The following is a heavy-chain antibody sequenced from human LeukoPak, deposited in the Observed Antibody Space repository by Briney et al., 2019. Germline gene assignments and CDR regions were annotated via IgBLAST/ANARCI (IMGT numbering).Heavy chain of an antibody. J-gene: IGHJ4*02. Sequence: SVNVSCKVSGGTFSSFAISWVRQAPGQGLEWMGGIIPIFGTANYAQKLQGRVTITADKSTRPAYMELSSLRSEDTAVYYCARDEPHTVGAIDYWGQGALVTVSS. V-gene: IGHV1-69*06. CDR3: ARDEPHTVGAIDY. CDR2: IIPIFGTA. CDR1: GGTFSSFA. D-gene: IGHD1-26*01.